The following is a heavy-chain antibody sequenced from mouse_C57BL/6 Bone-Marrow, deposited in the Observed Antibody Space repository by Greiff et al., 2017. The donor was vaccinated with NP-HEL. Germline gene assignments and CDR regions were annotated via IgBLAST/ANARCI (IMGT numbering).Heavy chain of an antibody. J-gene: IGHJ2*01. CDR3: ARDGYGSSYDYFDY. Sequence: EVKVVESGGGLVKPGGSLKLSCAASGFTFSSYAMSWVRQTPEKRLEWVATISDGGSYTYYPDNVKGRFTISRDNAKNNLYLQMSHLKSEDTAMYYCARDGYGSSYDYFDYWGQGTTLTVSS. CDR2: ISDGGSYT. V-gene: IGHV5-4*01. D-gene: IGHD1-1*01. CDR1: GFTFSSYA.